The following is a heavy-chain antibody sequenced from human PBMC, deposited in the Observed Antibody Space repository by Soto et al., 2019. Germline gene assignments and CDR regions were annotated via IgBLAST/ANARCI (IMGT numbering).Heavy chain of an antibody. V-gene: IGHV4-4*02. J-gene: IGHJ4*02. CDR3: ARVAPALDY. CDR1: GGSISSETW. Sequence: QVQLQESGPGLVKPSETLSLTCAVSGGSISSETWWSWVRQPPGKGLEWIGEIFRTGSTNYNPSLKRRVTISLDKSKNQFSHKLSSVTAADTAVYYCARVAPALDYWGQGTLVTVSS. CDR2: IFRTGST.